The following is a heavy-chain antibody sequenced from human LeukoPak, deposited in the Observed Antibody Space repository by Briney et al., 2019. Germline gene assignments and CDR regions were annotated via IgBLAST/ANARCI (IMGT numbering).Heavy chain of an antibody. CDR1: GGSISCGGYY. Sequence: PSETLSLTCTVSGGSISCGGYYWSWIRQHPGKGLEWIGYIYYSGSTYYNPSLKSRVTISVDTSKNQFSLKLSSVTAAYTAVYYCVRGSGYYDYVWGSYRPPQYYFDYWGQGTLVTVSS. CDR3: VRGSGYYDYVWGSYRPPQYYFDY. V-gene: IGHV4-31*03. CDR2: IYYSGST. J-gene: IGHJ4*02. D-gene: IGHD3-16*02.